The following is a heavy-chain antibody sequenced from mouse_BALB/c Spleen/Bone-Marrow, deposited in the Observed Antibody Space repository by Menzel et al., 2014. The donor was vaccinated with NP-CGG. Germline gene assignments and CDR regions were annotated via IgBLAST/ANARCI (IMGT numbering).Heavy chain of an antibody. V-gene: IGHV5-6-5*01. Sequence: EXXLEESGGGLVKPGGSLKLSCAASGFTFXSXAXSWVXQTPXXXXXWVXXIRXGGSTYYPDSVKGRFTISRDNARNILYLQMSSLRSEDTAMYYCARYDYDGAYAMDYWGQGTSVTVSS. CDR1: GFTFXSXA. CDR3: ARYDYDGAYAMDY. J-gene: IGHJ4*01. D-gene: IGHD2-4*01. CDR2: IRXGGST.